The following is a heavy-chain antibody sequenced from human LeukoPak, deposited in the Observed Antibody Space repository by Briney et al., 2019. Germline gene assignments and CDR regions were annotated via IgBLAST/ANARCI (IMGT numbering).Heavy chain of an antibody. CDR2: ISSSGDYI. J-gene: IGHJ5*02. CDR3: ARGKTSQNIVTRKTYNWFDP. CDR1: EFTFSSYN. D-gene: IGHD2/OR15-2a*01. V-gene: IGHV3-21*01. Sequence: SGGSLRLSCAASEFTFSSYNMNWVRQAPGKGLEWVSSISSSGDYIYYADSVKGRFTISRDNAKNSLYLQMKSLRAEDTAVYYCARGKTSQNIVTRKTYNWFDPWGQGTLVTVSS.